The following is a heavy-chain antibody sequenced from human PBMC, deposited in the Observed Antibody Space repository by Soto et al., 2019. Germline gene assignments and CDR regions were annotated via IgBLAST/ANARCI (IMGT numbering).Heavy chain of an antibody. CDR1: GFTFSSYW. J-gene: IGHJ4*02. V-gene: IGHV3-7*01. D-gene: IGHD2-15*01. CDR3: AREGYCSGGSCYDY. CDR2: IKQDGSEK. Sequence: PGGSLRLSCAASGFTFSSYWMSWVRQAPGKGLEWVANIKQDGSEKYYVDSVKGRFTISRDNAKNSLYLQMNSLRAEDTAVYYCAREGYCSGGSCYDYWGQGTLVTVSS.